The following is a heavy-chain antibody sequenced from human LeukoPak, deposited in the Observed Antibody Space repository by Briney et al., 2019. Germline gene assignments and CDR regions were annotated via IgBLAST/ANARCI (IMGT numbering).Heavy chain of an antibody. Sequence: SETLSLTCTVSGGSISSYYWSWIRQPPGKGLEWIGYIYYSGSTNYNPSLKSRVTISVDTSKNQFSLKLSSVTAADTAVYYCARHRLLRYPHDAFDIWGQGTMVTVSS. CDR2: IYYSGST. D-gene: IGHD4-17*01. J-gene: IGHJ3*02. CDR1: GGSISSYY. V-gene: IGHV4-59*08. CDR3: ARHRLLRYPHDAFDI.